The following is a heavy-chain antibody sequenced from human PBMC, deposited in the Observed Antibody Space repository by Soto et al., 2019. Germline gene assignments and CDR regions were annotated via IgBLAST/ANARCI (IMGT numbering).Heavy chain of an antibody. CDR3: TREAGWQRMVPYD. J-gene: IGHJ1*01. Sequence: QVQLVQSGTEVKKPGASVNVSCKAFGYTFTSYGFSWVRQVPGQGLEWLGWISAFNGDTHYSQTMKGRLTVTTDTATTSGHMEMTSLTPADTAVYYCTREAGWQRMVPYDWGQGTLVTVS. D-gene: IGHD6-25*01. CDR1: GYTFTSYG. CDR2: ISAFNGDT. V-gene: IGHV1-18*01.